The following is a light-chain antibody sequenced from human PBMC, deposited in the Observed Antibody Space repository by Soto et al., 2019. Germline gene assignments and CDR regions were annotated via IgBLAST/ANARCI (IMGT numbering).Light chain of an antibody. CDR1: STDVGDFNY. V-gene: IGLV2-14*03. Sequence: QSALTQPASVSGSPGRSVTISCTGTSTDVGDFNYVSWYQHLPGRAPKLIIYDVSNRPSGISYRFSASKSGRTASLTISGLQADDEADYYCSSYSSSTTHVVFGGGTNVTVL. CDR3: SSYSSSTTHVV. CDR2: DVS. J-gene: IGLJ2*01.